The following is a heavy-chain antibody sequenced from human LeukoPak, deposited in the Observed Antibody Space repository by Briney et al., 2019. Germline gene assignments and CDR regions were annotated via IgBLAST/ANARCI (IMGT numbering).Heavy chain of an antibody. CDR3: ARDRWVTGTPGVSPIDY. D-gene: IGHD2-21*02. CDR1: GFTFSSYS. V-gene: IGHV3-48*01. J-gene: IGHJ4*02. Sequence: GGSLRLSCAASGFTFSSYSMNWVRQAPGKGLEWVSYISSSSSTIYYADSAKGRFTISRDNAKNSLYLQMNSLRAEDTAVYYCARDRWVTGTPGVSPIDYWGQGTLVTVSS. CDR2: ISSSSSTI.